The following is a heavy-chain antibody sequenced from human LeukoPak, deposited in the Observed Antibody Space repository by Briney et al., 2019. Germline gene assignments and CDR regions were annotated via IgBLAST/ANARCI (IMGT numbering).Heavy chain of an antibody. D-gene: IGHD3-3*01. J-gene: IGHJ4*02. Sequence: GGSLRLSCAASGFTFSSYAMSWVRQAPGKGLEWVSAISGSGGSTYYADSVKGRYTISRDNSKNTLYLQMNSLRAEDTAVYYCAKRRITIFGVADFDYWGQGTLVTVSS. CDR2: ISGSGGST. V-gene: IGHV3-23*01. CDR1: GFTFSSYA. CDR3: AKRRITIFGVADFDY.